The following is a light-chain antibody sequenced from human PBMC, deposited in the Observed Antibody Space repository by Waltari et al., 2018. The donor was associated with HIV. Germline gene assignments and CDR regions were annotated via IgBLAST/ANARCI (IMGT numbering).Light chain of an antibody. CDR1: SLRTYY. CDR2: DKN. Sequence: SSELTQDPAVSVALGQTVRITCQGDSLRTYYASWYQQKPGQAPVLVIYDKNNRPSGIPDRFSGSSSGTTASLTITGAQAEDEADYYCNSRDSSGYHLVFGGG. V-gene: IGLV3-19*01. J-gene: IGLJ2*01. CDR3: NSRDSSGYHLV.